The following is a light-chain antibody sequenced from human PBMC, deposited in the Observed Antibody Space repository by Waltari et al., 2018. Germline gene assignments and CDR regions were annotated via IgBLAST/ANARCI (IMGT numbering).Light chain of an antibody. CDR2: TAS. J-gene: IGKJ4*01. Sequence: IQLTQSTSSLAASVVDRVTITCRARPGIVNFLAWYQQKPEKVHRLLISTASTLQSGVPPRFSGSGSGTEFTLTIAGLQPEDVATYYCQKYIAAPRIFGGGTKVEIK. V-gene: IGKV1-27*01. CDR3: QKYIAAPRI. CDR1: PGIVNF.